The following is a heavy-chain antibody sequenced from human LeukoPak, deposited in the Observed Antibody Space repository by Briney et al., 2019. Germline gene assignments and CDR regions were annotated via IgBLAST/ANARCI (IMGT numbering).Heavy chain of an antibody. CDR2: ISGSGGNT. V-gene: IGHV3-23*01. CDR1: GFTFSSYA. CDR3: AKLVTHFDY. J-gene: IGHJ4*02. D-gene: IGHD4-23*01. Sequence: PGGSLRLPCAASGFTFSSYAMSWVRQAPGKGLEWVSSISGSGGNTYYADSVKGRSTISRDNSKNTLYMQMNSLRAEDTAVYYCAKLVTHFDYWGQGTLVTVSS.